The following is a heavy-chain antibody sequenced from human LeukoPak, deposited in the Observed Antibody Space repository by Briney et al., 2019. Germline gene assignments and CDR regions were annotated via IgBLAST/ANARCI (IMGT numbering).Heavy chain of an antibody. V-gene: IGHV1-69*13. J-gene: IGHJ3*02. CDR2: IIPIFGTA. CDR3: ARGSYDILTGYYKNAFDI. Sequence: SVTVSCKASGGTFSSYAISWVRQAPGQGLEWMGGIIPIFGTANYAQKFQGRVTITADESTSTAYMELSSLRSEDTAVYYCARGSYDILTGYYKNAFDIWGQGIMVTVSS. D-gene: IGHD3-9*01. CDR1: GGTFSSYA.